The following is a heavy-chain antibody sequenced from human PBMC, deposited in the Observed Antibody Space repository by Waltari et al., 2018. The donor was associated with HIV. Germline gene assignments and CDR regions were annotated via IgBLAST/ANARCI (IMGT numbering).Heavy chain of an antibody. V-gene: IGHV4-61*02. CDR1: GGSISSGSYY. D-gene: IGHD6-6*01. CDR2: IYTSGST. CDR3: ARDPMDDSSSPDY. J-gene: IGHJ4*02. Sequence: QVQLQESGPGLVKPSQTLSLTCTVSGGSISSGSYYWSWIRQPAGKGLEWIGRIYTSGSTNYNPSLKSRVTISVDTSKNQFSLKLSSVTAADTAVYYCARDPMDDSSSPDYWGQGTLVTVSS.